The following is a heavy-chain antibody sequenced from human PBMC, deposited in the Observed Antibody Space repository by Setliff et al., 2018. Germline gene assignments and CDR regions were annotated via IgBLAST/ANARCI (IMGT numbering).Heavy chain of an antibody. J-gene: IGHJ6*03. CDR3: ARASRFGTIKYRGDYYMDV. CDR1: GYAFTTYA. V-gene: IGHV7-4-1*02. CDR2: INTNTGSP. D-gene: IGHD3-10*01. Sequence: ASVKVSCKASGYAFTTYAITWMRQAPGQGLEYMGWINTNTGSPSYAQGFTGRFVFSLDTSVSTAYLQISSLKAEDTALYYRARASRFGTIKYRGDYYMDVWGKGTTVTVSS.